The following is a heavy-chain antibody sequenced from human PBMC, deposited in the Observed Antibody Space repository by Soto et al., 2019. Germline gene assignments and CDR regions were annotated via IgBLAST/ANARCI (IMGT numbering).Heavy chain of an antibody. CDR1: GYTFTSYY. CDR2: INPSGGST. D-gene: IGHD2-15*01. J-gene: IGHJ4*02. CDR3: ARTCRSGGSCYLEY. V-gene: IGHV1-46*01. Sequence: ASVKVSCKASGYTFTSYYMHWVRQAPGQGLEWMGIINPSGGSTSYAQKFQGRVTMTRDTSTSTAYMEVGSLRSDDTAVYYCARTCRSGGSCYLEYWGEGTLVTVSS.